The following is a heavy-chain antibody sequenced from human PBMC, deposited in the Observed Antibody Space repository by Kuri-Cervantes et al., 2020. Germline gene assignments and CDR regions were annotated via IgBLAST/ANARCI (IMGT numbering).Heavy chain of an antibody. CDR1: GFTFSSYS. CDR3: ARDFQGY. V-gene: IGHV3-7*01. Sequence: GGSLRLSCAASGFTFSSYSMNWVRQAPGKGLEWVASRKGDGSEEHYVESVKGRFTISRDNAKNSLYLQVTSLRAEDTAVYYCARDFQGYWGQGTLVTVSS. CDR2: RKGDGSEE. J-gene: IGHJ4*02.